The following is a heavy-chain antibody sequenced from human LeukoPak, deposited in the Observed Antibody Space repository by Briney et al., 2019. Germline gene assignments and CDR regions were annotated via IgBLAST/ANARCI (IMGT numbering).Heavy chain of an antibody. CDR1: GFTFSGSA. Sequence: GGSLRLSCEASGFTFSGSAMHWVRQAPGKGLEWMPCIRSSDGAIAYADSVKGRFTISRDDAKNSMYLHMNSLRDEDTAVYYCARDRDWAFDYWGQGTLITVSS. V-gene: IGHV3-48*02. CDR2: IRSSDGAI. D-gene: IGHD3-9*01. J-gene: IGHJ4*02. CDR3: ARDRDWAFDY.